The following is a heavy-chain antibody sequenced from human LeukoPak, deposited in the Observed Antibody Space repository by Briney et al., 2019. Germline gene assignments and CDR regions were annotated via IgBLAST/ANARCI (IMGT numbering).Heavy chain of an antibody. CDR2: INHSGST. V-gene: IGHV4-34*01. J-gene: IGHJ4*02. Sequence: GSLRLSCAASGFTFDDYGLSWIRQPPGKGLEWIGKINHSGSTNYNPSLKSRVTISVDTSKNQFSLKLSSVTAADTAVYYCARHTNMVRGVYYFDYWGQGTLVTVSS. CDR3: ARHTNMVRGVYYFDY. CDR1: GFTFDDYG. D-gene: IGHD3-10*01.